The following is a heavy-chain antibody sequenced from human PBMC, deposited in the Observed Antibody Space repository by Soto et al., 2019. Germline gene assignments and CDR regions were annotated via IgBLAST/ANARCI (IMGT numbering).Heavy chain of an antibody. D-gene: IGHD3-22*01. Sequence: GGSLRLSCAASGFTFSGSAMHWVRQASGKGLEWVGRIRSKANSYATAYAASVKGRFTISRDDSKNTAYLQMNSLKTEDTAVYYCTSLPYDSSCYYYGSSFDYWGQGTLVTVS. CDR2: IRSKANSYAT. CDR3: TSLPYDSSCYYYGSSFDY. CDR1: GFTFSGSA. V-gene: IGHV3-73*01. J-gene: IGHJ4*02.